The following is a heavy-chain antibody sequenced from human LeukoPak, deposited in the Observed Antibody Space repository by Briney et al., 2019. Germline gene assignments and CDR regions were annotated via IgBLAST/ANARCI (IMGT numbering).Heavy chain of an antibody. V-gene: IGHV1-69*13. D-gene: IGHD6-19*01. CDR1: GGTFSSYA. Sequence: ASVKVSCRASGGTFSSYAISWVRQARGQGLEWMGGIIPIFSTANYAQKFQGRVTITADESTSTAYMELSSLRSEDTAVYYCARDRIAVAALDYWGQGTLVTVSS. CDR3: ARDRIAVAALDY. CDR2: IIPIFSTA. J-gene: IGHJ4*02.